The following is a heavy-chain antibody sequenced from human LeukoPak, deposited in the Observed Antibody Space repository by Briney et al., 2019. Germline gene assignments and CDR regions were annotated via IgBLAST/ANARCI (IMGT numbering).Heavy chain of an antibody. Sequence: PGGSLRLSCAASRFTFSNYGMHWVRQAPGKGLEWVAFIRNDGRNKYYADSVKGRFTISRDNSKNTLYLQMNSLRAEDTAVYYCVFQSYGDYVEPDYWGQGTLVTVSS. J-gene: IGHJ4*02. CDR2: IRNDGRNK. CDR1: RFTFSNYG. CDR3: VFQSYGDYVEPDY. V-gene: IGHV3-30*02. D-gene: IGHD4-17*01.